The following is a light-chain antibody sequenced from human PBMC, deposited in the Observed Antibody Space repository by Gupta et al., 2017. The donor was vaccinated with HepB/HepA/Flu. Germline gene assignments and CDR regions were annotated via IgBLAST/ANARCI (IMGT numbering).Light chain of an antibody. CDR1: SSNIGAGYD. J-gene: IGLJ1*01. V-gene: IGLV1-40*01. Sequence: QSVLTQPPSVPGAPGQRVTISCTGSSSNIGAGYDVHWYQQLPGTAPKLLIYGNSNRPSGVPDRFSGSKSGTSASLAITGLQAEDEADYYCQSYDSSLSGWVFGTGTKVTV. CDR3: QSYDSSLSGWV. CDR2: GNS.